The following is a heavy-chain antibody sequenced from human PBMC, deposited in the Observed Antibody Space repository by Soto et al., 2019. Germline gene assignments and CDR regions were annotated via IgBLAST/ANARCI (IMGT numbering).Heavy chain of an antibody. Sequence: SETLSLTCTVSGGSLSSGNYYWGWIRQPPGKGLEWIGSVYYSGSTYYNPSLKSRVTISVDTSKNKFSLRLSSVTAADTAVYYCARQAFDIWGQGTMVTVSS. CDR3: ARQAFDI. V-gene: IGHV4-39*01. J-gene: IGHJ3*02. CDR2: VYYSGST. CDR1: GGSLSSGNYY.